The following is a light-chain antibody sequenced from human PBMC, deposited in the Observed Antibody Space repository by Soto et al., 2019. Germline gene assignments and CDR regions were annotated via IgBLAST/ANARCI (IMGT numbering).Light chain of an antibody. CDR1: QSISSY. CDR2: AAS. V-gene: IGKV1-39*01. CDR3: QQSYSTPYT. Sequence: DIQMTQSPSSLSASVGDRVTITCRASQSISSYLNWYQQKPGKAPKLLIYAASSLQSGVPSRFSGSGSGKDFTLTISSLQPEDFATYYCQQSYSTPYTCGRGTKLEIK. J-gene: IGKJ2*01.